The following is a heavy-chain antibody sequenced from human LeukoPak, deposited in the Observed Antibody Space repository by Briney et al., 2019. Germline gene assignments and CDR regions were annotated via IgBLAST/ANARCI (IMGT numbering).Heavy chain of an antibody. J-gene: IGHJ4*02. CDR3: ARYYYDSSGYYYFDY. CDR2: ISGSGGST. CDR1: GFTFSSYA. V-gene: IGHV3-23*01. D-gene: IGHD3-22*01. Sequence: GGSLRLSCAASGFTFSSYAMSWVRQAPGKGLEWVSAISGSGGSTYYADSVKGRFTISRDNSKNTLYLQMNSLRAEDTAVYYCARYYYDSSGYYYFDYWGQGTLVTVSS.